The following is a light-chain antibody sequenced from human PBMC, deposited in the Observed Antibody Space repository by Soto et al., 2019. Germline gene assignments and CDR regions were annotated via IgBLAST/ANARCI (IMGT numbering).Light chain of an antibody. Sequence: EIVMTQSPATLSVSPGERATLSCRASQSVSSNLAWYQQKPSQAPRLLIYGASTRATGIPARFSGSGSGTEFTLTISSLQSEDFAVYYCQQYNNWPPMYTVGQGTKLEIK. J-gene: IGKJ2*01. CDR3: QQYNNWPPMYT. V-gene: IGKV3-15*01. CDR2: GAS. CDR1: QSVSSN.